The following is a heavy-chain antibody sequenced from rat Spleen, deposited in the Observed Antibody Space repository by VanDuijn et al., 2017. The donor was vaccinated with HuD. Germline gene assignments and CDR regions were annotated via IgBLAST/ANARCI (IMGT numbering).Heavy chain of an antibody. CDR2: ITNTGGST. Sequence: EVQLVESGGGLVQPGRSLKLSCVASGFTFNNYWMTWIRQAPGKGLEWVASITNTGGSTYYPDSVKGRFTISRDNAKSTLYLQMNSLRSEDTATYYCTRNNYGGYSELGWFAYWGQGTLVTVSS. D-gene: IGHD1-11*01. J-gene: IGHJ3*01. CDR1: GFTFNNYW. V-gene: IGHV5-31*01. CDR3: TRNNYGGYSELGWFAY.